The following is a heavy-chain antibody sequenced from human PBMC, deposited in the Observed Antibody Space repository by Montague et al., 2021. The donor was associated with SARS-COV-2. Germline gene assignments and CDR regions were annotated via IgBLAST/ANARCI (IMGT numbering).Heavy chain of an antibody. V-gene: IGHV2-70*11. CDR1: GFSLSTSGMC. Sequence: PALVKPTQTLTLTCTFSGFSLSTSGMCVSWICQPPRKALEWLARIDWDDDKYYSTSLKTRLTISKDTSKNQVVLTMTNMDPVDTATYYCARILVAAAGSPFDPWGQGTLVTVSS. D-gene: IGHD6-13*01. CDR2: IDWDDDK. CDR3: ARILVAAAGSPFDP. J-gene: IGHJ5*02.